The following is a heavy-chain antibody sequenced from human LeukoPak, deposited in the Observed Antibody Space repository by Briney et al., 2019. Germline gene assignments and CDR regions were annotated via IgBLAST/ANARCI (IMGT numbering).Heavy chain of an antibody. D-gene: IGHD1-26*01. J-gene: IGHJ4*02. CDR1: GYSFSNYW. CDR2: IYPGDSDT. CDR3: ARHYSGSERRFDY. Sequence: GESLKISCKGSGYSFSNYWIGWVRQMHGRGLGWMGIIYPGDSDTRYSPSFQGQVTISADKSISTTYLQWSSLKASDTAMYYCARHYSGSERRFDYWGQGTLVTVSS. V-gene: IGHV5-51*01.